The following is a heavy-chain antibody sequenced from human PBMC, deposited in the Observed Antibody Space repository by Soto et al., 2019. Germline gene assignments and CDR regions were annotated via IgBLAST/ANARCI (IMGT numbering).Heavy chain of an antibody. CDR1: GGTFSRHA. V-gene: IGHV1-69*19. Sequence: QVQLVQSGAEVRKPGSSVKVSCKASGGTFSRHAISWVRQAPGQGLEWMGGIIPIFGTANHAQKFQGRVPIIADESTGTVYMEVSSLRSEDTAMDYCAMGWGYNSNAYYYAYWGQETLVILSS. J-gene: IGHJ4*02. CDR2: IIPIFGTA. CDR3: AMGWGYNSNAYYYAY. D-gene: IGHD3-22*01.